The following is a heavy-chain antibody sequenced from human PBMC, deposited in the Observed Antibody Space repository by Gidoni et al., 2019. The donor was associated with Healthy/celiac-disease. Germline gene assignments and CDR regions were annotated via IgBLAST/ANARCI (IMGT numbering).Heavy chain of an antibody. D-gene: IGHD4-17*01. Sequence: EVQLVESGGGLVQPGRSLRLSCAASGFTFDDYAMHWVRQVPGKGLEWVSGISWNSGSIGYADSVKGRFTISRDNAKNSLYLQMNSLRAEDTALYYCAKSHYGDHFDYWGQGTLVTVSS. V-gene: IGHV3-9*01. CDR2: ISWNSGSI. CDR1: GFTFDDYA. J-gene: IGHJ4*02. CDR3: AKSHYGDHFDY.